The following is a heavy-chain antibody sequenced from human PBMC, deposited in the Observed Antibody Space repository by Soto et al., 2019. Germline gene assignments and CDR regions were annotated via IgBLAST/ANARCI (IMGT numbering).Heavy chain of an antibody. V-gene: IGHV3-11*01. D-gene: IGHD3-10*02. Sequence: QVQLVESGGGLVKPGGSLRLSCAASGITFSDCYMNWIRQAPGKGLEWVSYMSSSGDSINYAGSVRGRFTVSRDNAKNSLYLQMNSLRAEDTAMYYCARVMFGQWGYAMDVWGQGTTVTFSS. CDR3: ARVMFGQWGYAMDV. J-gene: IGHJ6*02. CDR1: GITFSDCY. CDR2: MSSSGDSI.